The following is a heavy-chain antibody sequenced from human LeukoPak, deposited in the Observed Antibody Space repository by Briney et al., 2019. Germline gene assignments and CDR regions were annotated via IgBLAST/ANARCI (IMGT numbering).Heavy chain of an antibody. CDR1: GYTFTGYY. D-gene: IGHD2-2*01. J-gene: IGHJ4*02. V-gene: IGHV1-2*02. CDR3: ARGYTSSWFDY. CDR2: INTNTGVT. Sequence: EASVTVSCKASGYTFTGYYMHWVRRAPGHGLGWMAWINTNTGVTNYAQNFQGRVTMTRDTSISTAYMELSRLRSNDTAVYYCARGYTSSWFDYWGQGTLVTVSS.